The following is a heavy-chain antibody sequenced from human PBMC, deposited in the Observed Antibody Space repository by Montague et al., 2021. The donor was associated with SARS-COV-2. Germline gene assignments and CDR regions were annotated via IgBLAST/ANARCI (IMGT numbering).Heavy chain of an antibody. D-gene: IGHD1-26*01. CDR1: GDSDCVNRLT. Sequence: CAISGDSDCVNRLTRQWEKQSSSVHPAWLRGTYFMSGWSNDYAVSVRSRIIINPDTSTNQFSLQLSSVTPEDTAVYFCARERWAVGVSFDYWGQGTLVTVSS. CDR3: ARERWAVGVSFDY. CDR2: TYFMSGWSN. J-gene: IGHJ4*02. V-gene: IGHV6-1*01.